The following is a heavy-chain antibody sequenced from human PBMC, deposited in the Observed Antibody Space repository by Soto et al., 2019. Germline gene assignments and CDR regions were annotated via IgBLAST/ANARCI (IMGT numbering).Heavy chain of an antibody. Sequence: QVQLQESGPGLVKPSETLSLTCTVSGGSISSYYWSWIRQPAGKGLEWIGRIYTSGSTNYNPSLKSRATMSVDTSRNPFSLKLSAVTAADTAVYYCGRDFGVVCSSTSCYGPNDYWCQGTLVSVSS. CDR3: GRDFGVVCSSTSCYGPNDY. J-gene: IGHJ4*02. CDR2: IYTSGST. D-gene: IGHD2-2*01. CDR1: GGSISSYY. V-gene: IGHV4-4*07.